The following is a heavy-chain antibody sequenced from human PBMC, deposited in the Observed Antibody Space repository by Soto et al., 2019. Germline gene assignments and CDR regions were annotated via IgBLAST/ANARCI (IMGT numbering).Heavy chain of an antibody. CDR3: ARATRSGTYHYNGMDV. CDR2: IYYTGRT. D-gene: IGHD3-10*01. Sequence: QVQLQESGPGLVRPSQTLSLTCTVSGGSISSGGSYWTWVRQHPGKGLEWIGYIYYTGRTYYNVSLKSRLTISVDTSKNQFSLNLYSVTAADTAVYYCARATRSGTYHYNGMDVWVQGTTVTVSS. CDR1: GGSISSGGSY. J-gene: IGHJ6*02. V-gene: IGHV4-31*03.